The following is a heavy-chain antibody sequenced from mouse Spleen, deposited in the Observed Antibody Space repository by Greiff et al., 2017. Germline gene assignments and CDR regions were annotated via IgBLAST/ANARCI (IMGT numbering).Heavy chain of an antibody. V-gene: IGHV14-4*01. J-gene: IGHJ3*01. D-gene: IGHD2-5*01. Sequence: EVKLQESGAELVRPGASVKLSCTASGFNIKDDYMHWVKQRPEQGLEWIGWIDPENGDTEYASKFQGKATITADTSSNTAYLQLSSLTSEDTAVYYCTTHYSNYLFAYWGQGTLVTVSA. CDR2: IDPENGDT. CDR1: GFNIKDDY. CDR3: TTHYSNYLFAY.